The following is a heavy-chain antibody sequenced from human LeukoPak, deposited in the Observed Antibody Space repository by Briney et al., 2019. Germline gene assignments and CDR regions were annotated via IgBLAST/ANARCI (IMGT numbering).Heavy chain of an antibody. CDR3: ARTWSIAAAGISGWFDP. V-gene: IGHV1-18*01. CDR2: ISAYNGNT. CDR1: GYTFTSYG. Sequence: ASVKVSCKASGYTFTSYGISWVRQAPGQGLEWMGWISAYNGNTNYAQKLQGRVTMTTDTSTSTAYMELRSLRSDDTAVYYCARTWSIAAAGISGWFDPWGQGTLVTVSS. D-gene: IGHD6-13*01. J-gene: IGHJ5*02.